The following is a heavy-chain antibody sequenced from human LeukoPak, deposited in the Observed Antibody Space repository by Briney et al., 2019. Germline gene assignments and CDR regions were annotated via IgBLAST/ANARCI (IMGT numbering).Heavy chain of an antibody. J-gene: IGHJ5*02. CDR2: IYYSGST. V-gene: IGHV4-30-4*01. D-gene: IGHD3-10*01. CDR1: GGSINSSDYH. CDR3: ARDGYSPGCYSWFDP. Sequence: SETLSLTCTVSGGSINSSDYHWGWIRQPPGKGLEWIGYIYYSGSTYFNPSLKSRATISLDTSMNQFSLKLSFVTAADTAVYYCARDGYSPGCYSWFDPWGQGTLVTVSS.